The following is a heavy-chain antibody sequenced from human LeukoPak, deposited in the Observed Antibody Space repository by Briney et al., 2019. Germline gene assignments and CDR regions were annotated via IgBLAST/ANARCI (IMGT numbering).Heavy chain of an antibody. J-gene: IGHJ6*04. V-gene: IGHV4-59*01. Sequence: SETLSLTCTGSGGSISSYYWSWIRQPPGKGLEWIGYIYYSGSTNYNPSLKSRVTISVDTSKNQFSLKLSSVTAADTAVYYCARSEEDYDILTGYYLASGMDVWGKGTTVTVSS. D-gene: IGHD3-9*01. CDR3: ARSEEDYDILTGYYLASGMDV. CDR1: GGSISSYY. CDR2: IYYSGST.